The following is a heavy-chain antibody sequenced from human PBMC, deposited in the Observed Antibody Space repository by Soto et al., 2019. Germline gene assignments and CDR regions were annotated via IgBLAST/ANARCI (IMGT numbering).Heavy chain of an antibody. D-gene: IGHD3-10*01. CDR1: GYSFTNYD. CDR2: ISTHNGNT. J-gene: IGHJ4*02. V-gene: IGHV1-18*04. CDR3: ARRGYGSGSYYFDY. Sequence: QVQLVQSGAEVKNPGTSVKVSCKASGYSFTNYDINWVRQTPGQGLEWMGWISTHNGNTNYAQKLQGRVSMTTDTSTSTAYMDLRSLRADDTAVYYCARRGYGSGSYYFDYWGQGTLVTVSS.